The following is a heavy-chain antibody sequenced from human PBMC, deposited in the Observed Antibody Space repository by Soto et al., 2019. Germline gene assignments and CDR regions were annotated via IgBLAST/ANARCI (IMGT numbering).Heavy chain of an antibody. Sequence: SETLSLTCTVSGGSISSGGYYWSWIRQHPGKGLEWIGYIYYSGSTYYNPSLKSRVTISVDTSKNQFSLKLSSVTAADTAVYYCARDPRDYYYGMDVWGQGTTVTAP. CDR1: GGSISSGGYY. V-gene: IGHV4-31*03. J-gene: IGHJ6*02. CDR3: ARDPRDYYYGMDV. CDR2: IYYSGST.